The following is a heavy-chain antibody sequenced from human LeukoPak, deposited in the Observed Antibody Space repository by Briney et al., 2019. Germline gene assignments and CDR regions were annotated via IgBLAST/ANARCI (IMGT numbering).Heavy chain of an antibody. Sequence: KPSETLSLTCTVSGYSISSGFYWGWIRQPPGTGLEWIGSIYHTGSTYYNPSLKSRVTISLDTSKNQLSLKTTSVTAADTAVYYCARVGYSSSWYAIDYWGQGTLVTVSS. D-gene: IGHD6-13*01. CDR1: GYSISSGFY. J-gene: IGHJ4*02. CDR2: IYHTGST. CDR3: ARVGYSSSWYAIDY. V-gene: IGHV4-38-2*02.